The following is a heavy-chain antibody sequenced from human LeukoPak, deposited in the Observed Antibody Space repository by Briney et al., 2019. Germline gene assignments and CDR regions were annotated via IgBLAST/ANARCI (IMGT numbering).Heavy chain of an antibody. D-gene: IGHD2-2*01. CDR3: ARDSRDIVVVPAAVQGDY. CDR1: GYTFTSYG. CDR2: ISAYNGNT. J-gene: IGHJ4*02. Sequence: ASVKVSCKASGYTFTSYGISWVRQAPGQGLEWMGWISAYNGNTNYAQKLQGRVTMTTDTSTSTAYMELRSLRSDDTAVYYCARDSRDIVVVPAAVQGDYWGQGTLVTVSP. V-gene: IGHV1-18*01.